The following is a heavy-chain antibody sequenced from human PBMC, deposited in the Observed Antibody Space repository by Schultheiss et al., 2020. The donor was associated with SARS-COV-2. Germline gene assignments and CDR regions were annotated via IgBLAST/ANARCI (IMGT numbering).Heavy chain of an antibody. Sequence: ETLSLTCTLSGGSIYSNNWWSWVRQAPGKGLEWVSSISSSSSYIYYADSVKGRFTISRDNAKNSLYLQMNSLRAEDTAVYYCARDLGIWFGELFGFDYWGQGTLVTVSS. V-gene: IGHV3-21*01. CDR2: ISSSSSYI. D-gene: IGHD3-10*01. J-gene: IGHJ4*02. CDR3: ARDLGIWFGELFGFDY. CDR1: GGSIYSNNW.